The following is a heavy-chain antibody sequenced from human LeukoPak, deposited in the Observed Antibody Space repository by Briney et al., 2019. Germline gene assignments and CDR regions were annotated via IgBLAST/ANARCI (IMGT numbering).Heavy chain of an antibody. CDR2: IYYSGTT. Sequence: SETLSLTCTVSGGSTSSYYWSWIRQPPGKGLEWIGYIYYSGTTNYNPSLKSRVTISVDTSKNQFSLKLSSVTAADTAVYYCARGVYIAAAQYGYRGQGTLVSVSS. V-gene: IGHV4-59*01. CDR1: GGSTSSYY. J-gene: IGHJ4*02. D-gene: IGHD6-13*01. CDR3: ARGVYIAAAQYGY.